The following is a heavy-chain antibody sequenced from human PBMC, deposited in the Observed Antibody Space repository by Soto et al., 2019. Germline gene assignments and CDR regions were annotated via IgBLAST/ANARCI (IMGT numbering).Heavy chain of an antibody. CDR1: GYSFTSYW. D-gene: IGHD3-16*02. Sequence: EVQLVQSGAEAKKPGESLRISCKGSGYSFTSYWISWVRQMPGKGLEWMGRIDPSDSYTNYSPSFQGHVTISADKSISTAYLQWSSLKASDTAMYYCARHKGVWGSYRSVDYWGQGTLVTVSS. CDR2: IDPSDSYT. V-gene: IGHV5-10-1*03. CDR3: ARHKGVWGSYRSVDY. J-gene: IGHJ4*02.